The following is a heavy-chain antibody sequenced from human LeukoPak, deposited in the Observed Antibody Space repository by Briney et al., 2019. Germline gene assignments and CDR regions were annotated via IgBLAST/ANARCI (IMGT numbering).Heavy chain of an antibody. D-gene: IGHD2/OR15-2a*01. Sequence: SETLSLTCSLSGRSISNYYWNWLRHPAGEGIECIGRIYASRSTNYNPSLKSRITTSMDKSKNHFALNLKSVTAADTAFYYSARDFYGDDGYHPFDYWGQGIQVTVSS. J-gene: IGHJ4*02. CDR2: IYASRST. V-gene: IGHV4-4*07. CDR3: ARDFYGDDGYHPFDY. CDR1: GRSISNYY.